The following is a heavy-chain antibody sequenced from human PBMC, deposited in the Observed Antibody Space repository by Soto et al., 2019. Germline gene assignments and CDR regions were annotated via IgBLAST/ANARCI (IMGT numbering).Heavy chain of an antibody. V-gene: IGHV3-48*01. J-gene: IGHJ3*01. CDR3: ASRASR. D-gene: IGHD1-26*01. CDR1: GFTFSRFL. CDR2: IHPSSQPI. Sequence: PRLSSAVSGFTFSRFLMYWCRQSAAKCLGWILYIHPSSQPIFYADSVKGRFTISRENANDSLFLQMNRLRGEDTDVYYCASRASRWGQGTMLTVSS.